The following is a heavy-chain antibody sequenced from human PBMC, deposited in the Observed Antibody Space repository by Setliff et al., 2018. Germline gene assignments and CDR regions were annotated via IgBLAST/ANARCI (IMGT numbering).Heavy chain of an antibody. D-gene: IGHD1-1*01. CDR3: ARHNTNLQPNDY. Sequence: GGSLRLSCAASGFTFSNYGMNWVRQAPGRGLEWVSSISSGSHYIYYADSAKGRFTISRDNAKKSLYLQMNSLRAADTAIYYCARHNTNLQPNDYWGQGTLVTVSS. CDR2: ISSGSHYI. J-gene: IGHJ4*02. V-gene: IGHV3-21*01. CDR1: GFTFSNYG.